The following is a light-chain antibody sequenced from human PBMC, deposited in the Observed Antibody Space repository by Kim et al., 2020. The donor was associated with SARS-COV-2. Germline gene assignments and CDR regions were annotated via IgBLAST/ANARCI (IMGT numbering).Light chain of an antibody. J-gene: IGLJ2*01. V-gene: IGLV2-14*01. CDR1: SSDVGAYNY. CDR2: DVS. CDR3: SSYTSSSTLGV. Sequence: QSALTQPASVSGSPGQSITISCTGTSSDVGAYNYVSWYQQHPGKAPKLMIYDVSKRPSGVSNRFSGSKSDNTASLTISGLQAEDEADYYCSSYTSSSTLGVFGGGTKLTVL.